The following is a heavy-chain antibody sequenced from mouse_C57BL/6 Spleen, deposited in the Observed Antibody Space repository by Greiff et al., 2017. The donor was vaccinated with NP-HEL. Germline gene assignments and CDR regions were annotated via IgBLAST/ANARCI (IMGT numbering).Heavy chain of an antibody. CDR2: IYPGDGDT. V-gene: IGHV1-82*01. J-gene: IGHJ3*01. CDR1: GYAFSSSW. Sequence: QVQLKESGPELVKPGASVKISCKASGYAFSSSWMNWVKQRPGKGLEWIGRIYPGDGDTNYNGKFKGKATLTADKSSSTAYMQLSSRTSEDSAVYFCARSEAYFAYWGQGTLVTVSA. CDR3: ARSEAYFAY. D-gene: IGHD3-2*02.